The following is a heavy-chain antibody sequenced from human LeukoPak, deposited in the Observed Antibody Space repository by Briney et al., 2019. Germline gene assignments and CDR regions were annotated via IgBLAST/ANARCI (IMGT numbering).Heavy chain of an antibody. CDR1: GYSFSSYW. D-gene: IGHD3-22*01. CDR3: ARPGLNYYYDTSGFPY. V-gene: IGHV5-51*01. CDR2: IYPGDSDT. Sequence: GESLKISCKGSGYSFSSYWIGWVRQMPGKGLEWMGIIYPGDSDTRYSPSFQGHVTISADKSISTVYLQWNTLEASDTAVYYCARPGLNYYYDTSGFPYWGQGTLVTVSS. J-gene: IGHJ4*02.